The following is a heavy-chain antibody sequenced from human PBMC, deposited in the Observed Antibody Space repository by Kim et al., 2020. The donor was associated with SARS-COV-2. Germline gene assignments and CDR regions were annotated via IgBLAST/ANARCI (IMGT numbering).Heavy chain of an antibody. V-gene: IGHV1-8*01. D-gene: IGHD4-17*01. CDR2: MNPNSGNT. J-gene: IGHJ6*01. CDR3: PSGPIFYGAYVFYVPLHYY. CDR1: GYTFTSYD. Sequence: ASVKVSCKASGYTFTSYDINWVRQATGQGLEWMGWMNPNSGNTGYAQKFQGRVTMTRNTSISTAYMELSCLRSEDTSVYSCPSGPIFYGAYVFYVPLHYY.